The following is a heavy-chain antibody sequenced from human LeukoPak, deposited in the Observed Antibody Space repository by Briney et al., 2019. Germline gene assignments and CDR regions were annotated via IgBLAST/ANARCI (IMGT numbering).Heavy chain of an antibody. D-gene: IGHD2-2*01. CDR2: INHSGST. J-gene: IGHJ5*02. V-gene: IGHV4-34*01. CDR3: ARATIVVVPAAPSGFDP. CDR1: GFTFSSYA. Sequence: GSLRLSCAASGFTFSSYAMSWVRQAPGKGLEWIGEINHSGSTNYNPSLKSRVTISVDTSKNQFSLKLSSVTAADTAVYYCARATIVVVPAAPSGFDPWGQGTLVTVSS.